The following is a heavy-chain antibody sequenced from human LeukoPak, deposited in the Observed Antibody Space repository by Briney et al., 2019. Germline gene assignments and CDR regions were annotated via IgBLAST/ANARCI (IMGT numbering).Heavy chain of an antibody. D-gene: IGHD4-17*01. CDR3: ARESYGDQYYFDY. Sequence: GASVKVSCKASGGTFSSYAISWVRQAPGQGLEWMGGIIPIFGAANYAQKFQGRVTITADESTSTAYMELSSLRSEDTAVYYCARESYGDQYYFDYWGQGTLVTVSS. V-gene: IGHV1-69*13. CDR2: IIPIFGAA. J-gene: IGHJ4*02. CDR1: GGTFSSYA.